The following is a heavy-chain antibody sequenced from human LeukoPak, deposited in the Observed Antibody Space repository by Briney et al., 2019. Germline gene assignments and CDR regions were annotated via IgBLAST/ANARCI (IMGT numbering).Heavy chain of an antibody. V-gene: IGHV1-18*01. CDR1: GCTFTSYG. Sequence: HRASVKVSCKASGCTFTSYGISWVRQAPGQGLEWMGWISAYNGNTNYAQKLQGRVTMTTDTSTSTAYMELRSLRSDDTAVYYCARLNDKSSGWYFSSRGFDPWGQGTLVTVSS. D-gene: IGHD6-19*01. J-gene: IGHJ5*02. CDR3: ARLNDKSSGWYFSSRGFDP. CDR2: ISAYNGNT.